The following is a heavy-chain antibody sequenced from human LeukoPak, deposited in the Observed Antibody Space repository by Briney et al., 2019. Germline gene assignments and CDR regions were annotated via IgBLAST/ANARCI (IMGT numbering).Heavy chain of an antibody. CDR1: GFTFSSYA. V-gene: IGHV3-23*01. CDR3: AKNGEVVPAAMIDY. CDR2: ISGSGGST. D-gene: IGHD2-2*01. J-gene: IGHJ4*02. Sequence: PGGSLRLSCAASGFTFSSYAMSWVRQAPGKGLELVSAISGSGGSTYYADSVKGRFTISRDNSKNTLYLQMNSLRAEDTAVYYCAKNGEVVPAAMIDYWGQGTLVTVSS.